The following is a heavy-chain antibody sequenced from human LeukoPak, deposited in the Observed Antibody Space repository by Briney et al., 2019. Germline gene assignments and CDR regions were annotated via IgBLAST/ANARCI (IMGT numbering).Heavy chain of an antibody. CDR1: GFTFSKYA. CDR3: ARYSSTWNVAFDI. D-gene: IGHD6-13*01. CDR2: INGGGSTI. Sequence: GGSLRLSCAASGFTFSKYAMSWVRQAPGKGLEWLSYINGGGSTIYYADSVKGRFTISRDNAKNSLHLQMNSLRADDTAVYYCARYSSTWNVAFDIWGKGTMVTVSS. V-gene: IGHV3-48*03. J-gene: IGHJ3*02.